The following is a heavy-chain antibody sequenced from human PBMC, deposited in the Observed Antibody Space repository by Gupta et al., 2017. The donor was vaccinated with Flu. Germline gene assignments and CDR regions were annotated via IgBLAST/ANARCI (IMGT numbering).Heavy chain of an antibody. Sequence: QVQLQQSGPGLVKPSQTLSLTCAISGDSVSSNSAAWNWIRQSPSRGLEWLGRTYSRSKWYNDYAVSGKSRITINPDTSKNQFSLQLNSVTHEDKAVYYCARVEWLDQHNNWFDPWGQGTLVTVSS. CDR1: GDSVSSNSAA. D-gene: IGHD6-19*01. CDR2: TYSRSKWYN. V-gene: IGHV6-1*01. CDR3: ARVEWLDQHNNWFDP. J-gene: IGHJ5*02.